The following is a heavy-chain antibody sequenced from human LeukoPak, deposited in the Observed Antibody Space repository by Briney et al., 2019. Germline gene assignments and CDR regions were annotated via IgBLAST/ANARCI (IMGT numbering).Heavy chain of an antibody. Sequence: ASVKVSCKASGYTFTDYYMHWVRQAPGQGLEWMGWINPYSGGTNYAQRFQGRVTMTRDTSISTAYMELSGLRSDDTAVYHCARASYDNSLRIDDYWGQGILVTVSS. V-gene: IGHV1-2*02. D-gene: IGHD3-22*01. CDR2: INPYSGGT. CDR3: ARASYDNSLRIDDY. J-gene: IGHJ4*02. CDR1: GYTFTDYY.